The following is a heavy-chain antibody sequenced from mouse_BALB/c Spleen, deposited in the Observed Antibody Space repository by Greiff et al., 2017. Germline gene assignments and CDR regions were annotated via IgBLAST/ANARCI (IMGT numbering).Heavy chain of an antibody. J-gene: IGHJ3*01. D-gene: IGHD1-1*01. V-gene: IGHV1S81*02. Sequence: QVQLQQSGAELVKPGASVKLSCKASGYTFTSYYMYWVKQRPGQGLEWIGEINPSNGGTNFNEKFKSKATLTVDKSSSTAYMQLSSLTSEDSAVYYCTRPNYYGSSYGWFAYWGQGTLGTVSA. CDR1: GYTFTSYY. CDR3: TRPNYYGSSYGWFAY. CDR2: INPSNGGT.